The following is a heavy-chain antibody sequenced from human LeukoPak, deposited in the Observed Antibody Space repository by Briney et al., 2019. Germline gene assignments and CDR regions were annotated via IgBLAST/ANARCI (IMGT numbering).Heavy chain of an antibody. Sequence: GGSLRLSCAASGFAFSSYWMHWVRQAPGKGLVWVSRINSDGSSTSYADSVKGRFTISRDNAKNTLYLQMNSLRAEDTAVYYCARTPYSSSWTLGYWGQGTLVTVSS. V-gene: IGHV3-74*01. D-gene: IGHD6-13*01. CDR3: ARTPYSSSWTLGY. J-gene: IGHJ4*02. CDR1: GFAFSSYW. CDR2: INSDGSST.